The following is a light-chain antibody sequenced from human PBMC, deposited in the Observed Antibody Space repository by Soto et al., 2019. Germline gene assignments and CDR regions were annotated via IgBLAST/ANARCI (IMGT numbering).Light chain of an antibody. J-gene: IGKJ1*01. V-gene: IGKV1-16*01. CDR3: QEYDTYST. CDR2: AAS. Sequence: DIQMTQSPSSLSASVGDRVTITCRASQGISNYLAWYQQKPGRAPKLLIYAASTLQSGVPSRFSGSGSGTEFTLTITSLQPEDFATYYCQEYDTYSTFGQGTKVDIK. CDR1: QGISNY.